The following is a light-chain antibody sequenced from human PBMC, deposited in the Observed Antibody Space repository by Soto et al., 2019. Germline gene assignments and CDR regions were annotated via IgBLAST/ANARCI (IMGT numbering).Light chain of an antibody. V-gene: IGKV2-28*01. J-gene: IGKJ4*01. CDR1: QSLQTNGLNY. Sequence: DLVVRQSPLSLPVTPGEPASMSCRASQSLQTNGLNYLHWYLQKRGQSPQLLIYLGSHRDSGVHDQFSGSVAGTVYTRKISRVEAEDVGVDYCMQALQTTSTFGRGTKVDIK. CDR3: MQALQTTST. CDR2: LGS.